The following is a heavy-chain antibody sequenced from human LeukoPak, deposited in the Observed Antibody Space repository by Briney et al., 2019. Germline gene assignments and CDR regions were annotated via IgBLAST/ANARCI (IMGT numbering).Heavy chain of an antibody. J-gene: IGHJ2*01. CDR3: ARAAYSSTWYSRYFDL. CDR1: GFTFSSYD. CDR2: IGTAGEI. V-gene: IGHV3-13*01. Sequence: GGSLRLSCAASGFTFSSYDIHWVRQATGKGLEWVSGIGTAGEIYYPGSVRGRFTISRENAKNSLYLQMNSLRAGDTAVYYCARAAYSSTWYSRYFDLWGRGTLVTVSS. D-gene: IGHD6-13*01.